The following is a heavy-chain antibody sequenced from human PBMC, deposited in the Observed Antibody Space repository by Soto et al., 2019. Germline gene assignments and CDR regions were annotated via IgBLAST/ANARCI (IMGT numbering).Heavy chain of an antibody. D-gene: IGHD3-22*01. CDR2: ISAYNGNT. J-gene: IGHJ4*02. CDR3: ARDSLYYDSSGYYFN. Sequence: GASVKVSCKASGYTFTSYGISWVRQAPGQGLEWMGWISAYNGNTNYAQKLQGRVTMTTDTSTSTAYMELRSLRSDDTAGYYCARDSLYYDSSGYYFNWGQGTLVTVSS. V-gene: IGHV1-18*01. CDR1: GYTFTSYG.